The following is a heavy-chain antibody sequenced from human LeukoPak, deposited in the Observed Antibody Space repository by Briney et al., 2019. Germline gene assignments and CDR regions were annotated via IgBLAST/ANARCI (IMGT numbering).Heavy chain of an antibody. Sequence: GGSLRLSCAASGFAFSNYGMSWVRQAPGKGLEWVSSISGSGDSTYYADSVKGRFTISRDNSKNTLYLQMNSLRAEDTAVYYCAKDWLLHEDNWFDPWGQGTLVTVSS. CDR2: ISGSGDST. D-gene: IGHD3-22*01. J-gene: IGHJ5*02. CDR1: GFAFSNYG. CDR3: AKDWLLHEDNWFDP. V-gene: IGHV3-23*01.